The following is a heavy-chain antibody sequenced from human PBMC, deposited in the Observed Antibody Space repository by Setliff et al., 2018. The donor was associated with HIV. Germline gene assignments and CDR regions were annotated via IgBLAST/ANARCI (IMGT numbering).Heavy chain of an antibody. CDR1: GESLSGYY. CDR2: IYYSGST. J-gene: IGHJ4*02. CDR3: ARSPTNTYYNFWSGYSYFDY. V-gene: IGHV4-34*11. D-gene: IGHD3-3*01. Sequence: PSETLSLTCAVYGESLSGYYWSWIRQPPGKGLEWIGNIYYSGSTYYNPSLKSRVTISVDTSKNQFSLKLSSVTAADTAVYYCARSPTNTYYNFWSGYSYFDYWGQGTLVTVSS.